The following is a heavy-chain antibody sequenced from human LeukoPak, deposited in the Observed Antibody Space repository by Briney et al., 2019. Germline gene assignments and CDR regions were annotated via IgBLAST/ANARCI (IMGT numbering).Heavy chain of an antibody. CDR3: AKDRTHRRYYDSTGYYNQYDY. J-gene: IGHJ4*02. CDR1: EFIFSNFA. CDR2: ISGNAAAT. V-gene: IGHV3-23*01. D-gene: IGHD3-22*01. Sequence: GGSLRLSCVASEFIFSNFAMSWVRQAPGEGLEWVSTISGNAAATYYGDSVKGRFTISRDNSRNTLYLQMNSLRAEDTAIYYCAKDRTHRRYYDSTGYYNQYDYWGQGALVTVSS.